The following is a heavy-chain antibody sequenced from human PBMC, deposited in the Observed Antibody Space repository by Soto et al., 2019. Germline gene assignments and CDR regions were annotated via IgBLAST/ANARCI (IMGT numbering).Heavy chain of an antibody. J-gene: IGHJ4*02. D-gene: IGHD2-2*01. CDR3: ARGRGMSDANVGVY. V-gene: IGHV3-23*01. CDR1: GFTFSSYA. CDR2: ISSTGT. Sequence: EVQLLESGGGLVQPGGSLRLSCAASGFTFSSYAMTWVRQAPGKGLEWVSTISSTGTYYADSVKGRFTISRDNSKNTLYLQRNRLRAEDTAVYYCARGRGMSDANVGVYWGQGTLVTVSS.